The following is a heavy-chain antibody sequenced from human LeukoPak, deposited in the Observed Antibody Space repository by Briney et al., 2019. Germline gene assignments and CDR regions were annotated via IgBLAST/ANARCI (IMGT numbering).Heavy chain of an antibody. D-gene: IGHD1-26*01. CDR1: GLTVNNNY. J-gene: IGHJ4*02. Sequence: GGSLRLSCAASGLTVNNNYMNWVRQAPGKGLEWVSTISGGGGSTYYADSVKGRFTISRDNSKNTLYLQVNSLRAEDTAVYYCAKGGKWDVTPFDYWGQGTLVTVSS. CDR3: AKGGKWDVTPFDY. CDR2: ISGGGGST. V-gene: IGHV3-23*01.